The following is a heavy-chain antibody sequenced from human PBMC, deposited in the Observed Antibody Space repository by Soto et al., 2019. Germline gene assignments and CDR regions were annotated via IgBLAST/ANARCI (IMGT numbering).Heavy chain of an antibody. CDR3: ARASPYDFWSGYSNWFDP. CDR2: IYYSGST. J-gene: IGHJ5*02. CDR1: GGSISSYY. Sequence: SETLSLTCTVSGGSISSYYWSWIRQPPGKGLEWIGYIYYSGSTNYNPSLKSRVTISVDTSKNQFSLKLSSVTAADTAVYYCARASPYDFWSGYSNWFDPGAREPWSPSP. V-gene: IGHV4-59*01. D-gene: IGHD3-3*01.